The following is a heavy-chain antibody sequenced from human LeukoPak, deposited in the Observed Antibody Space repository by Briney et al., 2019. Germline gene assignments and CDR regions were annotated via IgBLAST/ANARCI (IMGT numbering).Heavy chain of an antibody. CDR1: GYTFTSYD. J-gene: IGHJ6*03. CDR3: ARCKRGCDCCGYMDV. D-gene: IGHD2-21*02. V-gene: IGHV1-8*01. Sequence: ASVKVSCKASGYTFTSYDINWVRQATGQGLEWMSSMNPNSGNTGYAQKFKGRFTMTRNTSISTDYIKMISLRSDDTAVYYCARCKRGCDCCGYMDVWGKGTTVTVSS. CDR2: MNPNSGNT.